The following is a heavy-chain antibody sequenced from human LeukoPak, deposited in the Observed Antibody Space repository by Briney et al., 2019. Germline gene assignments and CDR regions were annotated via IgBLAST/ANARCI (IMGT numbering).Heavy chain of an antibody. CDR3: AEHIVGGYDWIYNSDYYYAMDV. Sequence: PGGSLRLSCAASGFTFSSYAIHWVRQAPGKGLEWVATVSSEGRNQYYADPVKGRFSISRDNSQNTVYLQMNSLRPEDTAVYYCAEHIVGGYDWIYNSDYYYAMDVWGQGTTVTVSS. J-gene: IGHJ6*02. V-gene: IGHV3-30*18. CDR2: VSSEGRNQ. CDR1: GFTFSSYA. D-gene: IGHD5-12*01.